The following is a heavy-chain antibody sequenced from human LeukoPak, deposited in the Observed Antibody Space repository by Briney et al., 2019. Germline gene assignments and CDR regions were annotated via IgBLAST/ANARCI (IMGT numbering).Heavy chain of an antibody. CDR3: ARHAGSGSYYSRAIDY. Sequence: GESLKISCEASGYRFTTYWIGWVRQMPGKGLEWMGFIYPGDCDTRYSPSFQGQVTISADKSISTAYLQWSSLKASDTAMYYCARHAGSGSYYSRAIDYWGQGTLVTVSS. J-gene: IGHJ4*02. V-gene: IGHV5-51*01. D-gene: IGHD3-10*01. CDR2: IYPGDCDT. CDR1: GYRFTTYW.